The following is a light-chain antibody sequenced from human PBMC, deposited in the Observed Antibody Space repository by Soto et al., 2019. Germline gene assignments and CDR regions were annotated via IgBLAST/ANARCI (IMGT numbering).Light chain of an antibody. CDR2: WAS. V-gene: IGKV4-1*01. CDR1: QSVLYSSNNKNY. J-gene: IGKJ2*01. CDR3: QQDYNTPPYN. Sequence: DIVMTQSPDSLAVSLGERATINCKSSQSVLYSSNNKNYLAWYQQKPGQPPKLLIYWASTRESGVPDRFSGSRSGIDWTISVSSLQPDDVGVYDEQQDYNTPPYNFGQGTKLEIK.